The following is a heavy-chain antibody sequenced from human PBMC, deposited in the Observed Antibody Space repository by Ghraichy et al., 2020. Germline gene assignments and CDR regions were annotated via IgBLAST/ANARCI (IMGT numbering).Heavy chain of an antibody. V-gene: IGHV1-69*13. CDR1: GGTLNRYA. D-gene: IGHD5-12*01. CDR2: IIPMFGTT. J-gene: IGHJ4*02. Sequence: VKVSCKASGGTLNRYAINWVRQAPGQGLEWMGGIIPMFGTTNYAQKFQGRVTITADESTNTGYMEMSSLRSEDTAVYYCARMLADSGYDQPFDYWGQGTLVTVSS. CDR3: ARMLADSGYDQPFDY.